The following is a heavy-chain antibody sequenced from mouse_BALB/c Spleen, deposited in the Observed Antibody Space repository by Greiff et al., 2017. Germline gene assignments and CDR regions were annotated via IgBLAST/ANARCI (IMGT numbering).Heavy chain of an antibody. J-gene: IGHJ3*01. V-gene: IGHV1S132*01. CDR2: IFPGTGTT. CDR3: ARRGYWASFAY. Sequence: LVEPGASVKLSCKTSGYTFTSYWIQWVKQRPGQGLGWIGEIFPGTGTTYYNEKFKGKATLTIDTSSSTAYMQLSSLTSEDSAVYFCARRGYWASFAYWGQGTLVTVSA. CDR1: GYTFTSYW. D-gene: IGHD4-1*01.